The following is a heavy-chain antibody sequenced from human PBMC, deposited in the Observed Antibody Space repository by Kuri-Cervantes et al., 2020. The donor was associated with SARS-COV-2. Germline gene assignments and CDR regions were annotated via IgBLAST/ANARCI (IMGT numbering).Heavy chain of an antibody. V-gene: IGHV3-21*01. CDR3: ASLSNLEWLPP. CDR2: ISSSSSYI. J-gene: IGHJ5*02. D-gene: IGHD3-3*01. CDR1: GFTFSTYG. Sequence: GGSLRLSCAASGFTFSTYGMHWVRQAPGKGLEWVSSISSSSSYIYYADSVKGRFTISRDNAKNTLYLQMNSLRAEDTAVYYCASLSNLEWLPPWGQGTLVTVSS.